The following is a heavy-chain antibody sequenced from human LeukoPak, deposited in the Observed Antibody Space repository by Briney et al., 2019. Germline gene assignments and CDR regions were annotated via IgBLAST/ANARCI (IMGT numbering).Heavy chain of an antibody. Sequence: SETLSLTCTVTGYPISTGYYWGWIRQTPGKGLEWIGSLYHSGSRYYNPSLKSRVTISVDTSKNEFSLKLNSVTAADSGVYYCARFNPESDFWGHGTRVTVSS. CDR2: LYHSGSR. CDR3: ARFNPESDF. J-gene: IGHJ5*01. V-gene: IGHV4-38-2*02. CDR1: GYPISTGYY.